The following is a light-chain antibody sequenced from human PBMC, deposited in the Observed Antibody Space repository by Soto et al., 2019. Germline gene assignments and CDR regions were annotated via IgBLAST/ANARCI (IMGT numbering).Light chain of an antibody. Sequence: EIVLTQSPGTLSLSPGERATLSCRASQSLSNIYLAWYQQKPGQAPRVLIYGVSTRDTGIPDRFSGSGSGTDFTLTISRLKTEDFAVYYCQQYGTLPFTFGPRTKVHIK. CDR1: QSLSNIY. V-gene: IGKV3-20*01. CDR3: QQYGTLPFT. CDR2: GVS. J-gene: IGKJ3*01.